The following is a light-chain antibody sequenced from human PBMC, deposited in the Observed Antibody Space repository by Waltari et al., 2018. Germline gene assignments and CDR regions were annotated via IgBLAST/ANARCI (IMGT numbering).Light chain of an antibody. CDR2: DAS. Sequence: DIQMTQSPSTLSASVGDRVTITCRASQTISSWLGWYQQKPGKAPNLLIYDASSLESGVPSRFSGSGSGTEFTLTISSLQPDDFAIYYCQQYNSYLRTFGGGTKVEIK. J-gene: IGKJ4*01. CDR1: QTISSW. V-gene: IGKV1-5*01. CDR3: QQYNSYLRT.